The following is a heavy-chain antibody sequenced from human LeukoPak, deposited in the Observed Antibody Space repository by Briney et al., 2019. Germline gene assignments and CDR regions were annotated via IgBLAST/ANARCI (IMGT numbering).Heavy chain of an antibody. CDR3: AKPLGFGELLGFDY. D-gene: IGHD3-10*01. CDR1: GFTFSSYG. J-gene: IGHJ4*02. Sequence: GRSLRLSCAASGFTFSSYGMHWVRQAPGKGLEWVAVIWYDGSNKYYADSVKGRFTISRDNTKNTLYLQMNSLRAEDTAVYYCAKPLGFGELLGFDYWGQGTLVTVSS. CDR2: IWYDGSNK. V-gene: IGHV3-33*06.